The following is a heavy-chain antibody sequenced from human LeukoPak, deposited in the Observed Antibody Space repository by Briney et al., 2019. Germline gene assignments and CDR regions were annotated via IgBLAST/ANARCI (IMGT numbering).Heavy chain of an antibody. J-gene: IGHJ3*02. Sequence: GGSLRLSCAASGFTFSTYSMNWVRQTPGKGLEWVSSISSSSRSIYYADSVKGRFTISRDNAKNSLYLQMNSLRAEDTAVYYCAKDSLVSDGGGPFDIWGQGTMVTVSS. CDR1: GFTFSTYS. D-gene: IGHD2-15*01. CDR3: AKDSLVSDGGGPFDI. V-gene: IGHV3-21*01. CDR2: ISSSSRSI.